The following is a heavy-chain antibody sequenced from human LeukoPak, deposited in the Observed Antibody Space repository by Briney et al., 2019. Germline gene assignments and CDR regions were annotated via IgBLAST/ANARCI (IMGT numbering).Heavy chain of an antibody. Sequence: PGGSLRLSCSASGFIFSNYDMHWVRQAPGKGLEYVSGISSNGGRTYYADSVKGRFTVPRDNSKNTLYLQMSSLRVEDTAVYYCVNGGNSAYDLDDWGQGTLVTVSS. CDR3: VNGGNSAYDLDD. V-gene: IGHV3-64D*09. D-gene: IGHD5-12*01. J-gene: IGHJ4*02. CDR2: ISSNGGRT. CDR1: GFIFSNYD.